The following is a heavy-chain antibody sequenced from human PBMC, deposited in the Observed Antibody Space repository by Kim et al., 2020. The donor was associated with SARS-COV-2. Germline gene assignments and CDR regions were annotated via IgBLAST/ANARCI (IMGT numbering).Heavy chain of an antibody. Sequence: GGSLRRSCTASGFTFGDYAMSWVRQAPGKGLEWVGFIRSKAYGGTTEYAASVKGRFTISRDDSKSIAYLQMNSLKTEDTAVYYCTRDQVLPTGGDYFYYYYYGMDVWGQGTTVTVSS. CDR3: TRDQVLPTGGDYFYYYYYGMDV. J-gene: IGHJ6*02. CDR2: IRSKAYGGTT. D-gene: IGHD4-17*01. V-gene: IGHV3-49*04. CDR1: GFTFGDYA.